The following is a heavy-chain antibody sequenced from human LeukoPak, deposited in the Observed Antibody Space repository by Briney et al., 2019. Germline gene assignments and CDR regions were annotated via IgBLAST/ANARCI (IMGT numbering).Heavy chain of an antibody. Sequence: ASVKVSCKASGYTFTSYYMHWVRQAPGQGLEWMGIINPRGGSTDYAQKFQGRITMTSDTSTSTVYMELNSRRSDDTAVYFCARVGSAAATADYWGQGTLVTVSS. V-gene: IGHV1-46*01. CDR2: INPRGGST. D-gene: IGHD6-25*01. CDR1: GYTFTSYY. CDR3: ARVGSAAATADY. J-gene: IGHJ4*02.